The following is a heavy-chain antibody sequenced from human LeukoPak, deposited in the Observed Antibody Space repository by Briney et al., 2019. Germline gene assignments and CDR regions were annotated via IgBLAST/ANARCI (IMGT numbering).Heavy chain of an antibody. CDR3: ARAPRDRGYCGATSCFEYMDV. CDR2: IYHSGST. D-gene: IGHD2-2*01. J-gene: IGHJ6*03. Sequence: SETLSLTCTVSGYSISSGYYWGWIRQPPGKGLEWIGSIYHSGSTYYNASLQSRVTISIDTSKNQFSLKVTSVTAADTAVYYCARAPRDRGYCGATSCFEYMDVWGRGTTVTISS. V-gene: IGHV4-38-2*02. CDR1: GYSISSGYY.